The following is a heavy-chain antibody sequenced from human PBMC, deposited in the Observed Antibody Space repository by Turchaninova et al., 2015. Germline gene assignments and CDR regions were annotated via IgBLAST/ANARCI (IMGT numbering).Heavy chain of an antibody. CDR2: IFHNGNT. V-gene: IGHV4-38-2*01. J-gene: IGHJ2*01. CDR1: GYSISSPPH. Sequence: QVQLQESGPGLVKPSETLSLTCVVSGYSISSPPHWGWIRQSPGKGLEWIGNIFHNGNTYYNPSLKSRVTISVDTSKHQFSLKLTSVTAADTAVYYCARQSVNWYFDLWGRGTLVTVSS. D-gene: IGHD4-11*01. CDR3: ARQSVNWYFDL.